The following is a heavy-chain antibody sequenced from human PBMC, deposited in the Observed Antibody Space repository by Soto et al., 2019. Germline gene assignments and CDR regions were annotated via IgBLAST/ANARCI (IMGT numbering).Heavy chain of an antibody. CDR3: ARLDYYYYLDV. CDR1: GASITSYY. Sequence: QGQLQESGPGLVRPSETLSLTCTVSGASITSYYWSWIRQSSGKGLAWIGYIHYSGSTNYNPSLESQVTMSIDTSGSQFSLRLRSVTAADTAVYYCARLDYYYYLDVWGKGTAVTVSS. V-gene: IGHV4-59*12. CDR2: IHYSGST. J-gene: IGHJ6*03.